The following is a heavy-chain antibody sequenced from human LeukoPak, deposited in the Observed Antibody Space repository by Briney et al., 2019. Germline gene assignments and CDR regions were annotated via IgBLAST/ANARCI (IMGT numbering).Heavy chain of an antibody. D-gene: IGHD7-27*01. CDR1: GGSISSYY. J-gene: IGHJ4*02. V-gene: IGHV4-59*01. Sequence: SETLSLTCTVSGGSISSYYWSWIRQPPGKGLEWIGYIYYSGGTNYNPSLKSRVTISVDTSKNQFSLKLTAVTAADTAVYYCARETPGAGHFDYWGQGSLVTVSS. CDR2: IYYSGGT. CDR3: ARETPGAGHFDY.